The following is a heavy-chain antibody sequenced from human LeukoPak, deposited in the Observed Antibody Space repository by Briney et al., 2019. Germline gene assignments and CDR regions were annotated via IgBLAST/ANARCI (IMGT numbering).Heavy chain of an antibody. D-gene: IGHD3-3*01. CDR3: AKGREVRFLEWLFDY. Sequence: AGGSLRLSCAASGFTFSSYAMHWVRQAPGKGLEWVSGISWNSGSIGYADSVKGRFTISRDNAKNSLYLQMNSLRAEDTALYYCAKGREVRFLEWLFDYRGQGTLVTVSS. CDR2: ISWNSGSI. J-gene: IGHJ4*02. CDR1: GFTFSSYA. V-gene: IGHV3-9*01.